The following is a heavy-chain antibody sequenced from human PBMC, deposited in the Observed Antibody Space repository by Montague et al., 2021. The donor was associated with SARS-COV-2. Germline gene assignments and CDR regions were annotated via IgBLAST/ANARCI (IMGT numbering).Heavy chain of an antibody. CDR3: ARVGRRCSRFEVSFDY. CDR1: GGSISSYS. Sequence: SETLSLTCTVSGGSISSYSWTWIRQPPGKGLEWIGYIYYSGSTNXNPSLTSRVTISVDTSKNQFSLKLSSVAAADTAVYHCARVGRRCSRFEVSFDYWGQGTLVTVSS. D-gene: IGHD6-13*01. J-gene: IGHJ4*02. V-gene: IGHV4-59*01. CDR2: IYYSGST.